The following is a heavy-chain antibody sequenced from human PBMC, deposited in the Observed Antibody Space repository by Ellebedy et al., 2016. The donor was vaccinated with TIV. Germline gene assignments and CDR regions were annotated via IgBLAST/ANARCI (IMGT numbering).Heavy chain of an antibody. D-gene: IGHD1-14*01. CDR2: IYYSGST. V-gene: IGHV4-39*01. CDR1: GGSISSSSYY. CDR3: ARHRRGRPEDY. Sequence: SETLSLXCTVSGGSISSSSYYWGWIRQPPGKGLEWIGSIYYSGSTYYNPSLKSRVTISVDTSKNQFSLKLSSVTAADTAVYYCARHRRGRPEDYWGQGPWSPSPQ. J-gene: IGHJ4*02.